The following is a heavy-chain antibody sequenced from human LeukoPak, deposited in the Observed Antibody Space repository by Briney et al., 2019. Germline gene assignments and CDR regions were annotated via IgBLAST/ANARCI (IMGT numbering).Heavy chain of an antibody. CDR1: GFTFSSYS. Sequence: GGSLRLSCAASGFTFSSYSMNWVRQAPGKGLEWVSSISSSSYIYYADSVKGRFTISRDNAKNSLYLQMNSLRAEDTAVYYCARADSRGYYFDYWGQGTLVTVSS. J-gene: IGHJ4*02. CDR3: ARADSRGYYFDY. V-gene: IGHV3-21*01. D-gene: IGHD3-22*01. CDR2: ISSSSYI.